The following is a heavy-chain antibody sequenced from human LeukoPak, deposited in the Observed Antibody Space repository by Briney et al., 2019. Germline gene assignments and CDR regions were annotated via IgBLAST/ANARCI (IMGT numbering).Heavy chain of an antibody. D-gene: IGHD5-24*01. J-gene: IGHJ4*02. CDR2: INHSGST. CDR1: GGSLNSYY. Sequence: SETLSLTCTVSGGSLNSYYWGWIRQPPGKGLEWIGEINHSGSTNYSPPLKSRVTISVDTSKNQFSLRVTSVTAADTAVYYCARGWRDGYNFRYWGQGALVTVSS. V-gene: IGHV4-34*01. CDR3: ARGWRDGYNFRY.